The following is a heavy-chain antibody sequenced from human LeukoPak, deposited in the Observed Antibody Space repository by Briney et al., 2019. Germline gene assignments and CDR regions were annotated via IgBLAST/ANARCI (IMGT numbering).Heavy chain of an antibody. Sequence: GGSLRLSCSASGFTFSSYTMHWVRQAPGKGLEYVSAISSNGGSTYYADSVKGRFTISRDNSKNTLYLQMSSLRAEDTAVYYCVKADYYDTSNYYYRYFQYWGQATQVTVSS. D-gene: IGHD3-22*01. CDR1: GFTFSSYT. J-gene: IGHJ1*01. V-gene: IGHV3-64D*09. CDR3: VKADYYDTSNYYYRYFQY. CDR2: ISSNGGST.